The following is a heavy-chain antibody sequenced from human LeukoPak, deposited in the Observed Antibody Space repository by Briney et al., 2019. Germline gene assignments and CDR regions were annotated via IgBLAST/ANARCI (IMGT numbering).Heavy chain of an antibody. V-gene: IGHV3-30*18. Sequence: PGRSLRLSCVASGFTFSNYGMDWVRQTPGKGPEGVAVISYDGSNKYYADSVKGRITISRDISKNTLYLQMNSLIPEDTAVYYCAKEWGSSSSYFDYWGQGTLVTVSS. CDR3: AKEWGSSSSYFDY. CDR2: ISYDGSNK. CDR1: GFTFSNYG. D-gene: IGHD6-6*01. J-gene: IGHJ4*02.